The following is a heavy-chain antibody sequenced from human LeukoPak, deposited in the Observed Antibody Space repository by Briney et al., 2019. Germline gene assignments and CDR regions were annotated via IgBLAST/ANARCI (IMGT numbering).Heavy chain of an antibody. Sequence: SGTLSLTYAVSGGSISSSNWWSWVRQPPGKGLEWIGEIYHSGSTNYNPSLKSRVTISVDKSKNQFSLKLSSVTAADTAVYYCARAERGGYSSGWYSDYWGQGTLVTVSS. CDR1: GGSISSSNW. V-gene: IGHV4-4*02. CDR2: IYHSGST. CDR3: ARAERGGYSSGWYSDY. D-gene: IGHD6-19*01. J-gene: IGHJ4*02.